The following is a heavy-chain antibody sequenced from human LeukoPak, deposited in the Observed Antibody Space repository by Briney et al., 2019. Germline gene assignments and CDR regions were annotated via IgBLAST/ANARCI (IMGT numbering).Heavy chain of an antibody. CDR2: IYYSGST. CDR1: GGSISSYY. V-gene: IGHV4-59*12. CDR3: AREGGPYRPLDY. J-gene: IGHJ4*02. Sequence: SETLSLTCTVSGGSISSYYWSWIRQPPGKGLEWIGYIYYSGSTNYNPSLKSRVTISVDTSKNQFSLKLSSVTAADTAVYYCAREGGPYRPLDYSGQGTLVTVAS.